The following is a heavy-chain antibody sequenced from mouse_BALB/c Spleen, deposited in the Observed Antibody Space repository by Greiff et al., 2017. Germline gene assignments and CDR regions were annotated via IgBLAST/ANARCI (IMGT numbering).Heavy chain of an antibody. V-gene: IGHV5-6-5*01. CDR2: ISSGGST. CDR1: GFTFSSYA. D-gene: IGHD1-2*01. J-gene: IGHJ1*01. CDR3: ARTTALPYWYFDV. Sequence: EVMLVESGGGLVKPGGSLKLSCAASGFTFSSYAMSWVRQTPEKRLEWVASISSGGSTYYPDSVKGRFTISRDNARNILYLQMSSLRSEDTAMYYCARTTALPYWYFDVWGAGTTVTVSS.